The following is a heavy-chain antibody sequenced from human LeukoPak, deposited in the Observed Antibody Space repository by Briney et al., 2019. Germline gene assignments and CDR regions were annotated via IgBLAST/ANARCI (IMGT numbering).Heavy chain of an antibody. D-gene: IGHD2-15*01. V-gene: IGHV1-2*02. CDR1: GYTFTGYY. J-gene: IGHJ5*02. Sequence: ASVKVSCKASGYTFTGYYMHWVRQAPGQGLEWMGWINPKSGGTNYAQKLQGRVTMTRDTSISTAYMELSRLRSDDTAVYYCARDPSSPVGYCSGGSCRSNWFDPWGQGTLVTVSS. CDR3: ARDPSSPVGYCSGGSCRSNWFDP. CDR2: INPKSGGT.